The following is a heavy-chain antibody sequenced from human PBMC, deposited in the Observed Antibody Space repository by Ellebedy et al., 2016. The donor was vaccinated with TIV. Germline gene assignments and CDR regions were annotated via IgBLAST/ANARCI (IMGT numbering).Heavy chain of an antibody. CDR1: GGSISSYY. J-gene: IGHJ2*01. CDR2: IYYSGST. Sequence: SETLSLTCTVSGGSISSYYWSWIRQPPGKGLEWIGYIYYSGSTNYNPSLKSRVTISVDTSKNQFSLKLSSVTAADTAVYYCARHGDYLYWYFDLWGRGTLVTVSS. D-gene: IGHD4-17*01. CDR3: ARHGDYLYWYFDL. V-gene: IGHV4-59*08.